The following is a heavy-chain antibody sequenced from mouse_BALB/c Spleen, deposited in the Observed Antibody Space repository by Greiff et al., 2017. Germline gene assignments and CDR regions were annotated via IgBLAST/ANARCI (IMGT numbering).Heavy chain of an antibody. CDR1: GFTFSNYW. CDR2: IRLKSNNYAT. V-gene: IGHV6-6*02. J-gene: IGHJ2*01. Sequence: EVKLVESGGGLVQPGGSMKLSCVASGFTFSNYWMNWVRQSPEKGLEWVAEIRLKSNNYATHYAESVKGRFTISRDDSKSSVYLQMNNLRAEDTGIYYCTSGPAPFDYWGQGTTLTVSS. CDR3: TSGPAPFDY. D-gene: IGHD3-3*01.